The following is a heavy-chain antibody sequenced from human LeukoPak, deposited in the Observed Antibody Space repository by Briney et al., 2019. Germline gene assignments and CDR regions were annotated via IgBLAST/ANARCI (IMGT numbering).Heavy chain of an antibody. D-gene: IGHD7-27*01. CDR1: GFTFSSYT. CDR3: AKDGGLWVSAHWGDS. CDR2: ITTGDGNT. Sequence: GGSLRLSCAASGFTFSSYTMSWVRQAPGKGLEWVSTITTGDGNTYYADSVKGRFTVSRDNSKNTLFLQMNSLRAEDTAVYYCAKDGGLWVSAHWGDSWGRGTLVTVSS. V-gene: IGHV3-23*01. J-gene: IGHJ4*02.